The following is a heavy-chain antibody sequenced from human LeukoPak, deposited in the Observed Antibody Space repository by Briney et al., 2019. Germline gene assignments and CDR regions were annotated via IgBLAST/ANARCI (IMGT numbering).Heavy chain of an antibody. CDR1: GFTFSSYA. Sequence: KSGGSLRLSCAASGFTFSSYAMSWVRQAPGKGLEWVSAISGSGGSTYYADSVKGRFAISRDNSKNTLYLQMKSLRAEDTAVYYCARAGYSSSWRERYKYYFDYWGQGTLVTVSS. CDR2: ISGSGGST. J-gene: IGHJ4*02. D-gene: IGHD6-13*01. V-gene: IGHV3-23*01. CDR3: ARAGYSSSWRERYKYYFDY.